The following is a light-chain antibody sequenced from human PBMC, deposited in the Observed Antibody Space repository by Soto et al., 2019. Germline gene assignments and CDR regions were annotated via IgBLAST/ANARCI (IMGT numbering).Light chain of an antibody. CDR3: QQTAHSPLT. V-gene: IGKV3-20*01. J-gene: IGKJ1*01. Sequence: EIVLTQSPGTLSLSPGERATLSCRASQSVTNNYVAWYQQKPGQAPRLLIHDASSRATGIPDRFSGGGSGTDFTLTISRLEPEDFAVNFCQQTAHSPLTFGQGTRVDIK. CDR1: QSVTNNY. CDR2: DAS.